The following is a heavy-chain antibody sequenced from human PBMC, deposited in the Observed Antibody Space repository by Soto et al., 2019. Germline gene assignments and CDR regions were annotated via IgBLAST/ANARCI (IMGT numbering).Heavy chain of an antibody. J-gene: IGHJ6*02. CDR1: GGTFSSYA. CDR3: ARAGYCTNGVCSSFYYYGMDV. CDR2: IIPIFGTA. V-gene: IGHV1-69*13. Sequence: SVKVSCKASGGTFSSYAISWVRQAPGQGLEWMGGIIPIFGTANYAQKFQGRVTITADESTSTAYMELSSLRSEDTAVYYCARAGYCTNGVCSSFYYYGMDVWGQGTTVTVSS. D-gene: IGHD2-8*01.